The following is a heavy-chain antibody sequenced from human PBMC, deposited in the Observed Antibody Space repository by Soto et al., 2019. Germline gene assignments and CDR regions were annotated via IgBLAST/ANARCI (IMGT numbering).Heavy chain of an antibody. CDR1: GYTFTSYY. CDR2: INPSGGST. J-gene: IGHJ6*03. CDR3: ARMGGGWDYYGSGSPYYYYYYMDV. Sequence: ASVKVSCKASGYTFTSYYMHWVRQAPGQGLEWMGIINPSGGSTSYAQKFQGRVTMTRDTSTSTVYMELSSLRSDDTAVYYCARMGGGWDYYGSGSPYYYYYYMDVWGKGTTVTVSS. V-gene: IGHV1-46*01. D-gene: IGHD3-10*01.